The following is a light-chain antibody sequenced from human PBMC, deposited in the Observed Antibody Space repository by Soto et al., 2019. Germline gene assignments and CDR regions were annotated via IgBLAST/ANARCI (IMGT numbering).Light chain of an antibody. CDR1: SSSIGSNY. J-gene: IGLJ2*01. V-gene: IGLV1-47*01. CDR2: RNN. CDR3: AAWDDSLSDLV. Sequence: QSVLTQPPSASGTPGQRVTISCSGSSSSIGSNYVYWYQQLPGTAPKLLIYRNNQRPSGVPDRFSGSKSGTSASLAISGLRSEDEADYYCAAWDDSLSDLVFGGGTKLTVL.